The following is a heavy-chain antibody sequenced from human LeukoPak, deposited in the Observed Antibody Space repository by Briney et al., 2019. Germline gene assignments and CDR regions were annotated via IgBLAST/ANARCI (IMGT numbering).Heavy chain of an antibody. Sequence: SETLSLTCAVYGGSFSGYYWSWLRQPPGKGLEWIGEINHSGSTNYNPSLESRVTISVDTSKNQFSLKLSSVTAADTAVYYCALRGKVIVRSNWFDPWGQGTLVTVSS. D-gene: IGHD3-22*01. CDR1: GGSFSGYY. CDR2: INHSGST. CDR3: ALRGKVIVRSNWFDP. J-gene: IGHJ5*02. V-gene: IGHV4-34*01.